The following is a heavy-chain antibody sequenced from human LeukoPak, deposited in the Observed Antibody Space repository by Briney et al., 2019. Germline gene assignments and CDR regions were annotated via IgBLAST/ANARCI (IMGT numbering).Heavy chain of an antibody. Sequence: GSLRLSCAASGFTFSSYAMSWVRQAPGKGLEWVSAISGSGGSTYYADSVKGRFTISRDNSKNTLYLQMSSLRAEDTAVYYCARDDIVVVPAAIQYYYYYYGMDVWGQGTTVTVSS. CDR1: GFTFSSYA. CDR3: ARDDIVVVPAAIQYYYYYYGMDV. J-gene: IGHJ6*02. CDR2: ISGSGGST. V-gene: IGHV3-23*01. D-gene: IGHD2-2*02.